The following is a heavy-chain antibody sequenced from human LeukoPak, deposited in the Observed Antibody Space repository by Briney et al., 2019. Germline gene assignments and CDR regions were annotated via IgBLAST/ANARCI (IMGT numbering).Heavy chain of an antibody. V-gene: IGHV3-64*01. D-gene: IGHD5-12*01. J-gene: IGHJ4*02. Sequence: PGGSLRLSCAASGFALSGYVMHWVRQAPGKGPESVSAITPDGGTTYYANSVKGRFTISRDNSKNTLYLHMDSLTTEDMAVYYCARENPQGGSDYWGQGTLVTVSS. CDR3: ARENPQGGSDY. CDR1: GFALSGYV. CDR2: ITPDGGTT.